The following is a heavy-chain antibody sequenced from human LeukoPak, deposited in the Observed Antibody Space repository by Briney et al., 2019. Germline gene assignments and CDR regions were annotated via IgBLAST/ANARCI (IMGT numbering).Heavy chain of an antibody. CDR3: ARHWLQFQGWFDP. V-gene: IGHV4-59*08. CDR2: IYYSGST. D-gene: IGHD5-12*01. CDR1: GGSISSYY. J-gene: IGHJ5*02. Sequence: SETLSLTCTVSGGSISSYYWSWIRQPPGKGLEWIGYIYYSGSTNYNPSLKSRVTISVDTSKNQFSLKLSSVTAADTAVYYCARHWLQFQGWFDPWGQGTLVTVSS.